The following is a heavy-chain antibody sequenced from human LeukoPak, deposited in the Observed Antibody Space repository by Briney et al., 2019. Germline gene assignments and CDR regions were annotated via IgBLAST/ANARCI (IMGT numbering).Heavy chain of an antibody. V-gene: IGHV4-30-4*01. Sequence: PSETLSLTCTVFGGSISSGDYYWSWIRQPPGKGLEWIGYIHYSGSTYYNPSLKSRVTISVDTSKNQFSLKLSSVTAADTAVYYCARVAHDAFDIWGQGTMVTVSS. CDR2: IHYSGST. CDR3: ARVAHDAFDI. CDR1: GGSISSGDYY. J-gene: IGHJ3*02.